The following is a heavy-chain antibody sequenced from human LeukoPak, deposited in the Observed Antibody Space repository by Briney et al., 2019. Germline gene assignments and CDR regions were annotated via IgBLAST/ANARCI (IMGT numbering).Heavy chain of an antibody. CDR3: AREAHIPNDYYYYYYMDV. D-gene: IGHD2-2*02. CDR2: ISRSSSYI. J-gene: IGHJ6*03. Sequence: SGGPLRLSCAASGFTFSSYSMNWVRQAPGKGLEWVSSISRSSSYIYYADSVKGRFTISRDNAKNSLYLQMNSLRAEDTAVYYCAREAHIPNDYYYYYYMDVWGKGTTVTVSS. V-gene: IGHV3-21*01. CDR1: GFTFSSYS.